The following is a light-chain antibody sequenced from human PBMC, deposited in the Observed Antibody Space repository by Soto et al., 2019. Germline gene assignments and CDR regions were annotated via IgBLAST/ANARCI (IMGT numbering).Light chain of an antibody. V-gene: IGKV3-20*01. CDR1: HIISSTF. Sequence: DIVLTQSPGTLSLSPGESATLSCRASHIISSTFLGWYQQKPGQAPRLLIYGASRRAPGIPDRFSGSGSGNFFPLTISGQAPEDAALYYCQHNGTSLYAFGQGTKLEIK. CDR2: GAS. CDR3: QHNGTSLYA. J-gene: IGKJ2*01.